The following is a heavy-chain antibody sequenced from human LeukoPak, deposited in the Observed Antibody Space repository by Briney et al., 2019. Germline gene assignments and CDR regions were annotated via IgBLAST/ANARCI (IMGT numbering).Heavy chain of an antibody. V-gene: IGHV3-30*04. CDR3: AKELSGYSYGYRD. Sequence: PGRSLRLSCAASGFTFSSYAMHWVRQAPGKGLEWVAVISYDGSNKYYADSVKGRFTISRDNSKNTLYLQMNSLRAEDTAVYYCAKELSGYSYGYRDWGQGTLVTVSS. CDR1: GFTFSSYA. D-gene: IGHD5-18*01. CDR2: ISYDGSNK. J-gene: IGHJ4*02.